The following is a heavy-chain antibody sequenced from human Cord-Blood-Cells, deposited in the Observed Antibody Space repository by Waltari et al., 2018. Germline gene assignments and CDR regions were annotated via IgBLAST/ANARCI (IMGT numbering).Heavy chain of an antibody. J-gene: IGHJ4*02. CDR3: ARSGEFYYGSGIVSYFDY. CDR2: VIPSFGTA. CDR1: GGTFSSYA. V-gene: IGHV1-69*01. D-gene: IGHD3-10*01. Sequence: QVQLVQSGAEVKKPGSSVKVCCKASGGTFSSYAISWVRQPPGQGVEWLGGVIPSFGTAHYAQKFQGRVTMTADESTSTAYMELSSLGSEDTAVYYCARSGEFYYGSGIVSYFDYWGQGTLVTVSS.